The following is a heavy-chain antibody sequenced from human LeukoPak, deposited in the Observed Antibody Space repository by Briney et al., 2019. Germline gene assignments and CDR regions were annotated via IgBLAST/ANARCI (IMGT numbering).Heavy chain of an antibody. CDR1: GYTFTGYY. CDR3: ARGVATGFDY. D-gene: IGHD5-12*01. CDR2: MNPNSGNT. Sequence: ASVKVSCKASGYTFTGYYMHWVRQATGQGLEWMGWMNPNSGNTGYAQKFQGRVTMTRNTSISTAYMELSSLRSEDTAVYYCARGVATGFDYWGQGTLVTVSS. V-gene: IGHV1-8*02. J-gene: IGHJ4*02.